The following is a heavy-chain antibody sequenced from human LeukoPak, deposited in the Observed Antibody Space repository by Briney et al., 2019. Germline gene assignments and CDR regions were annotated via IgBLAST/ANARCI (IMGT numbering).Heavy chain of an antibody. D-gene: IGHD6-19*01. CDR1: GFTFSSYG. Sequence: GSLRLSCAASGFTFSSYGMHWVRQAPGKGLEWVAVIWYDGSNKYYADSVKGRFTISRDNSKNTLYLQMNSLRAEDTAVYYCARDSVAVAQDLDYWGQGTLVTVSS. CDR3: ARDSVAVAQDLDY. J-gene: IGHJ4*02. CDR2: IWYDGSNK. V-gene: IGHV3-33*01.